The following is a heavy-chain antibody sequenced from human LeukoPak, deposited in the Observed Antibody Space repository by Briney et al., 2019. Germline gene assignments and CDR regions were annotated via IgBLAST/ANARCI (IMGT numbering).Heavy chain of an antibody. J-gene: IGHJ3*02. CDR3: ARDSARMVRGVMGAFDI. V-gene: IGHV3-48*04. D-gene: IGHD3-10*01. CDR1: GFTFSSYS. Sequence: QPGGSLRLSCAASGFTFSSYSMNWVRQAPGKGLEWVSYISSSSSTIYYADSVKGRFTISRDNAKNSLYLQMNSLRAEDTAVYYCARDSARMVRGVMGAFDIWGQGTMVTVSS. CDR2: ISSSSSTI.